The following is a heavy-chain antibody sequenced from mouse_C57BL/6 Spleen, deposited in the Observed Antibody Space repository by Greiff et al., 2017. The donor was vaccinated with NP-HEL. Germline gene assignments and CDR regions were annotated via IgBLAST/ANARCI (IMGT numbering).Heavy chain of an antibody. Sequence: EVQVVESGGGLLKPGGSLKLSFAASGFTFSDYGMHWVRQAPEKGLEWVAYISSGSSTIYYADTVKGRFTISRDNAKNTLFLQMTSLRSEDTAMYYCATRYYDYEGFAYWGQGTLVTVSA. CDR3: ATRYYDYEGFAY. J-gene: IGHJ3*01. CDR2: ISSGSSTI. CDR1: GFTFSDYG. V-gene: IGHV5-17*01. D-gene: IGHD2-4*01.